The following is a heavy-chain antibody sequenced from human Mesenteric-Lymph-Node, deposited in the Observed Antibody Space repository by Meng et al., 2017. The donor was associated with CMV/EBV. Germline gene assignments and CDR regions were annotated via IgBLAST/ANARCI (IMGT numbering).Heavy chain of an antibody. CDR3: ARDWLPTTGDAFDI. V-gene: IGHV4-59*01. J-gene: IGHJ3*02. CDR1: GASMSYFY. Sequence: SETLSLTCSVSGASMSYFYWSWIRQPPGKGLEWIGYIYYSGSTNYNHSLKSRVTISLDTSEKQFSLKLSSVTAADTAVYYCARDWLPTTGDAFDIWGQGTMVTVSS. CDR2: IYYSGST. D-gene: IGHD5-18*01.